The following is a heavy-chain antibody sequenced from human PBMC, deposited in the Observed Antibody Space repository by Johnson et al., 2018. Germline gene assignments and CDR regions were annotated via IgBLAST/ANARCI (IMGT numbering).Heavy chain of an antibody. J-gene: IGHJ6*02. D-gene: IGHD3-3*01. CDR2: ISGSGDNT. V-gene: IGHV3-23*04. Sequence: VQLVESGGGLVQPGGSLRLSCAASGFTFSSYAVSWVRQAPGKGLEWVSAISGSGDNTYHADSVKGRFTISRDNPKNTLYLQMNSLSAEDTAIYYCAKKLDFNFWSGNHYFYYGMDVWGQGTTVTVSS. CDR3: AKKLDFNFWSGNHYFYYGMDV. CDR1: GFTFSSYA.